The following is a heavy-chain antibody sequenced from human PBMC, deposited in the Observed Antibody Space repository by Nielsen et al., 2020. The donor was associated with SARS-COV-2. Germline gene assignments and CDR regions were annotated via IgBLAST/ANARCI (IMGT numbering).Heavy chain of an antibody. CDR3: ARRRWDVAAAGTLDYYYYYMDV. J-gene: IGHJ6*03. CDR1: GGSISSSSYY. CDR2: VYYSGST. Sequence: SETLSLTCTVSGGSISSSSYYWGWIRQPPGKGLEWIGFVYYSGSTNYNPSLKSRITMSVDTSKNQFSLKLSSVTAADTAVYYCARRRWDVAAAGTLDYYYYYMDVWGKGTTVTVSS. V-gene: IGHV4-61*05. D-gene: IGHD6-13*01.